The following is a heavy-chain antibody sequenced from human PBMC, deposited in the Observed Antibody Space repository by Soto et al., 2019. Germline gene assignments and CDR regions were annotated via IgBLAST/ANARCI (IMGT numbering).Heavy chain of an antibody. Sequence: QVQLVESGGGVVKPGRSLRLSCAASGFTFSSYGMHWVRQAPGKGLEWVAVISYDGSNKYYADSVKGRFTISRDNSKNTLYLQMNSLRAEDTAVYYCAKAGISAAGTGDFDDWGQGTLFTVSS. CDR1: GFTFSSYG. D-gene: IGHD6-13*01. J-gene: IGHJ4*02. CDR3: AKAGISAAGTGDFDD. CDR2: ISYDGSNK. V-gene: IGHV3-30*18.